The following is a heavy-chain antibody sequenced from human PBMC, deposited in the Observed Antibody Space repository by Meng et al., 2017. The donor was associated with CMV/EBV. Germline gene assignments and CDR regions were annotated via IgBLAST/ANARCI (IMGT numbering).Heavy chain of an antibody. J-gene: IGHJ4*02. V-gene: IGHV1-2*02. CDR1: GYTFTGYY. Sequence: QVQVVPSGAEVKKAGDSVKVSCKASGYTFTGYYMHWVRQAPGQGLEWMGWINPNSGGTNYAQKFQGRVTMTRDTSISTAYMELSRLRSDDTAVYYCARVGVRLGPFDYWGQGTLVTVSS. D-gene: IGHD1-26*01. CDR2: INPNSGGT. CDR3: ARVGVRLGPFDY.